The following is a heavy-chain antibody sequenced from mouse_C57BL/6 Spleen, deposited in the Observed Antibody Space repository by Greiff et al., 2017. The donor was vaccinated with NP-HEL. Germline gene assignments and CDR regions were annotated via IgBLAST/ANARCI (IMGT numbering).Heavy chain of an antibody. CDR3: AREGITTVAFDY. V-gene: IGHV3-6*01. Sequence: EVKLMESGPGLVKPSQSLSLTCSVTGYSITSGYYWNWIRQFPGNKLEWMGYISYDGSNNYNPSLKNRISITRDTSKNQFFLKLNSVTTEDTATYYCAREGITTVAFDYWGQGTTLTVSS. D-gene: IGHD1-1*01. CDR1: GYSITSGYY. J-gene: IGHJ2*01. CDR2: ISYDGSN.